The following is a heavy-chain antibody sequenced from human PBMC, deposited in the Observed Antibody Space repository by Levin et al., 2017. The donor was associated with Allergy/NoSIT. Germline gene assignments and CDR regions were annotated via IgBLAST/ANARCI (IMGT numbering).Heavy chain of an antibody. V-gene: IGHV3-23*01. D-gene: IGHD3-22*01. Sequence: LSLPCAASGFAFSSYAMNWVRQAPGKGLEWVSGISGSGGGTYYADSVQGRFTISRDNSKNTLYLQMNSLRAEDTAVYFCAKGGYYSDNSAYYQLAKTFECWGQGTLLTVSS. CDR3: AKGGYYSDNSAYYQLAKTFEC. CDR1: GFAFSSYA. J-gene: IGHJ4*02. CDR2: ISGSGGGT.